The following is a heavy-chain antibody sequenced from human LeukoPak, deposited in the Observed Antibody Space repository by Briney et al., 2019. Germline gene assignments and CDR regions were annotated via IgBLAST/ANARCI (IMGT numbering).Heavy chain of an antibody. D-gene: IGHD6-13*01. CDR1: GFTFSSFE. V-gene: IGHV3-48*03. J-gene: IGHJ4*02. Sequence: PGGSLRLSCAASGFTFSSFEMNWVRQAPGKGLEWVSYISNSGSAIYYADSVKGGFTISRDNAKNSLYLQMNSLRAEDTAVYYCARKAQSNSWSRFDYWGQGTLVTVSS. CDR2: ISNSGSAI. CDR3: ARKAQSNSWSRFDY.